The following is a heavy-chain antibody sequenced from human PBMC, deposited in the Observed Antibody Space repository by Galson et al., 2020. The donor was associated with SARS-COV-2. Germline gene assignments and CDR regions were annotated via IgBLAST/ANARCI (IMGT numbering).Heavy chain of an antibody. J-gene: IGHJ4*02. CDR1: GFSLIASGMC. Sequence: ESGPTLVKPTQTLTLTCTFSGFSLIASGMCVNWIRQPPGKALEWLARIDWDGDKYYSTSLKTRLTISKDTSKNQVVLTMTDMDPVDTATYYCERIDGTGCRGNYGGKGTLVAVSS. CDR3: ERIDGTGCRGNY. V-gene: IGHV2-70*11. CDR2: IDWDGDK. D-gene: IGHD6-19*01.